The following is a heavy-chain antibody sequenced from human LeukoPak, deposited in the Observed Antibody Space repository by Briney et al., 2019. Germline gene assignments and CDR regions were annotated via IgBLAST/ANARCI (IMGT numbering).Heavy chain of an antibody. CDR3: ARVPGRWLHSYFDY. Sequence: SETLSLTCTVSGGSISGYYWTWIRQPPGKGLEWIGYMYYNGNTNYNPSLKSRVTISVDPSKNQFSLKLTSVTTADTAVYYCARVPGRWLHSYFDYWGQGTLVTVSS. CDR1: GGSISGYY. CDR2: MYYNGNT. J-gene: IGHJ4*02. V-gene: IGHV4-59*12. D-gene: IGHD5-24*01.